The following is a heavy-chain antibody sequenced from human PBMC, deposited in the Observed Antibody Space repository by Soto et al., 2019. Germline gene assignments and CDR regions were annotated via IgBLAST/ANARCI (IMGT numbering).Heavy chain of an antibody. CDR3: ARPGAPTDTVVYDF. Sequence: GESLKISCKASGYSFANYWICWVRQKPGKGLEWMGVIYPGDSETTYSPSFEGQVIISVDRSRGTAFLEWSSLKASDTAMYYCARPGAPTDTVVYDFWGQGTQVTVSS. CDR1: GYSFANYW. CDR2: IYPGDSET. V-gene: IGHV5-51*01. J-gene: IGHJ4*02. D-gene: IGHD5-18*01.